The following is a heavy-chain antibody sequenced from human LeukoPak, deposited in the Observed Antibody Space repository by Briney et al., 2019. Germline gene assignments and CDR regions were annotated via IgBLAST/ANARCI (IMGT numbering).Heavy chain of an antibody. D-gene: IGHD3-9*01. CDR1: GGSISSGSYY. J-gene: IGHJ4*02. CDR3: ARPHPLRYFGY. Sequence: SETLSLTCTVSGGSISSGSYYWSWIRQPAGKGLEWIGHIYTSGSTNYNPSLKSRVTISVDTSKNQFSLKLSSVTAADTAVYYCARPHPLRYFGYWGQGTLVTVSS. V-gene: IGHV4-61*09. CDR2: IYTSGST.